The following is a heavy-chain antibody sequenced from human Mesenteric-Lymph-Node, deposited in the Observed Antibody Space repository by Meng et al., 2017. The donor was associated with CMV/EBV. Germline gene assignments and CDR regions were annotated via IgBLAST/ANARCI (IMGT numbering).Heavy chain of an antibody. CDR1: LYSYG. V-gene: IGHV1-18*01. Sequence: ASVKVSCKSSLYSYGIIWVRQAPGQGLDWMGWISPDTGETQYARKFQGRVTVSRDIFTNVIYMELKDLRSDDTAVYYCARAVVPDATFDPWGQGTLVTVSS. CDR2: ISPDTGET. D-gene: IGHD2-2*01. CDR3: ARAVVPDATFDP. J-gene: IGHJ5*02.